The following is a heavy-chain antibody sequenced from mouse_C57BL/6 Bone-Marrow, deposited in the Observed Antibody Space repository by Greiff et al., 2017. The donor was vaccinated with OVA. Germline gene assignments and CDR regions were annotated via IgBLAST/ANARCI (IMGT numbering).Heavy chain of an antibody. CDR1: GYSITSGYY. D-gene: IGHD1-1*01. V-gene: IGHV3-6*01. CDR2: ISYDGSN. Sequence: EVKLQQSGPGLVKPSQSLSLTCSVTGYSITSGYYWNWIRQFPGNKLEWMGYISYDGSNNYNPSLKNRISITRDTSKNQFFLKLNSVTTEDTATYYCARGVLRSLFDYWGQGTTLTVSS. J-gene: IGHJ2*01. CDR3: ARGVLRSLFDY.